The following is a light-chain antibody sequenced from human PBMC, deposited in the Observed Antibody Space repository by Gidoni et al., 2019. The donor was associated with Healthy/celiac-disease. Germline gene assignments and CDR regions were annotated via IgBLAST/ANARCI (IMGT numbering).Light chain of an antibody. V-gene: IGKV3-20*01. CDR3: QQYGSSPPWT. J-gene: IGKJ1*01. CDR1: QSVSSSY. Sequence: ELVLPQSPGTLSLSPGERATLSCRASQSVSSSYLAWYQQKPGQAPRLLIYGASSRATGIPDRFSGSGSGTDFTLTISRLEPEDFAVYYCQQYGSSPPWTFGQGTKVEIK. CDR2: GAS.